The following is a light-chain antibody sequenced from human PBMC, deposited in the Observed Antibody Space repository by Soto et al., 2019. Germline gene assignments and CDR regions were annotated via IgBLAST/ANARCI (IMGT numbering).Light chain of an antibody. CDR3: QHYDGYSALT. J-gene: IGKJ4*01. CDR1: QSISSW. CDR2: GAS. V-gene: IGKV1-5*03. Sequence: DIQMTQSPSTLSASVGDRVIITCRASQSISSWLAWYQQKPGKAPKLLIYGASSLDSGVPSRFSGSRSGTEFTLTISSLQPDDFATYCCQHYDGYSALTFGGGTKVEIK.